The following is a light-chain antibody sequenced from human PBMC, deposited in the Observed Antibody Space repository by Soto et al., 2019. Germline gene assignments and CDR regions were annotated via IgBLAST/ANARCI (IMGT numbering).Light chain of an antibody. CDR1: QSVGSY. J-gene: IGKJ4*01. V-gene: IGKV3-11*01. Sequence: EIVLTQSPGTLSLSPGERATLSCRASQSVGSYLAWYQHKPGQAPRLLISDASNRATGIPARFSGSGSGTDFTLTISSLEPEDFAVYYCQQHDNSPLTFGGGTKVDIK. CDR2: DAS. CDR3: QQHDNSPLT.